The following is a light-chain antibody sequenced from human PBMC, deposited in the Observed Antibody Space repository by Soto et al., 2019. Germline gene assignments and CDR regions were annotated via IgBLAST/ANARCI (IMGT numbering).Light chain of an antibody. V-gene: IGLV4-69*01. CDR2: VNSGGSH. Sequence: QLVLTQSPSASASLGASVKLTCTLSSGHSSYDIAWHQQQPDKGPRFLMTVNSGGSHNKGDGIPDRFSGSSSGAERYLTISGLQSEDEADYYCQTWGTGYVVFGGGTKLTVL. CDR1: SGHSSYD. CDR3: QTWGTGYVV. J-gene: IGLJ2*01.